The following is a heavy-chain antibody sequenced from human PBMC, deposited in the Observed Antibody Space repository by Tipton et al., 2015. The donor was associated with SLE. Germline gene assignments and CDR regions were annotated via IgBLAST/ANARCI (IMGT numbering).Heavy chain of an antibody. CDR1: GGSISSYH. V-gene: IGHV4-59*01. J-gene: IGHJ4*02. D-gene: IGHD3-16*01. Sequence: TLSLTCSVSGGSISSYHWSWIRQPPGKGLEWIGYIYYSGSTSYNSSLKSRVTISVDTSKNQFSLNLSSVTAADTAVYYCARGLNDYVWGSSFDYWGQGTLVTVSS. CDR3: ARGLNDYVWGSSFDY. CDR2: IYYSGST.